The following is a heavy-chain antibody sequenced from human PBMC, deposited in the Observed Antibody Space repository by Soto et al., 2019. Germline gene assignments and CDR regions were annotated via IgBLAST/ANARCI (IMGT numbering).Heavy chain of an antibody. D-gene: IGHD1-1*01. CDR1: GGSISSYY. J-gene: IGHJ4*02. Sequence: SETLSLTCTVSGGSISSYYWSWIRQPPGKGLEWIGYIYYSGSTNYNPSLKSRVTISVDTSKNQFSLKLSSVTAADTAVYYCAREKRGRYNTWYFDYWGQGTLVTVSS. V-gene: IGHV4-59*01. CDR2: IYYSGST. CDR3: AREKRGRYNTWYFDY.